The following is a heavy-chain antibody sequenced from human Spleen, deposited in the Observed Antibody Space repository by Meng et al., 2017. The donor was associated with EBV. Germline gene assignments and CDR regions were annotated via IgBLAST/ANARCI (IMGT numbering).Heavy chain of an antibody. J-gene: IGHJ4*02. D-gene: IGHD6-19*01. CDR2: MNPNSGDT. V-gene: IGHV1-8*02. Sequence: QGQLVQSGGEVRKPGASVKASCKASGYTFSNYDISWVRHATGQGLEWMGWMNPNSGDTGFAQKFQGRVTMTRDTSISTAYMELSSLRSEDTAVYYCARGFSSGWSLDWGQGTLVTVSS. CDR1: GYTFSNYD. CDR3: ARGFSSGWSLD.